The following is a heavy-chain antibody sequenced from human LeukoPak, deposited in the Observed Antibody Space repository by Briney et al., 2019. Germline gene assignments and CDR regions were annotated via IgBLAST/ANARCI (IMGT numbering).Heavy chain of an antibody. CDR3: ATGVYVWGSNRPYYFGY. J-gene: IGHJ4*02. CDR2: FDPEDGET. V-gene: IGHV1-24*01. D-gene: IGHD3-16*02. Sequence: ASVKVSCKVSGYTLTELSLHWVRQAPAKGLEWMGGFDPEDGETIYAQKFQGTFTMTEDTSTDTAYMELSSLRSEDTAVYYCATGVYVWGSNRPYYFGYWGQGTLVTVSS. CDR1: GYTLTELS.